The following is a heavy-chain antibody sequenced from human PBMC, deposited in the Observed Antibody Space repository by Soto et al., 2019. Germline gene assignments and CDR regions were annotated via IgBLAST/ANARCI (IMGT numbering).Heavy chain of an antibody. Sequence: SETLSLTCAVSGYSISSGYYWGWIRQPPGKGLEWIGSIYHSGSTYYNPSLKSRVTISVDTSKSQFSLKLSSVTAADTAVYYCARARSITIFGVVIIRPRYYFDYWGQGTLVTVSS. J-gene: IGHJ4*02. CDR3: ARARSITIFGVVIIRPRYYFDY. D-gene: IGHD3-3*01. CDR2: IYHSGST. V-gene: IGHV4-38-2*01. CDR1: GYSISSGYY.